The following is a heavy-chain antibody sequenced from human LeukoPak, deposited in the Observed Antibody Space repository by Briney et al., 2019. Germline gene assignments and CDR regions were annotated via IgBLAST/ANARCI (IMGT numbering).Heavy chain of an antibody. D-gene: IGHD2-21*01. V-gene: IGHV4-30-2*01. J-gene: IGHJ5*02. CDR1: GGSISSGGYS. CDR2: IYHSGST. CDR3: ARRIVVKNWFDP. Sequence: SQTLSLTCAVSGGSISSGGYSWSWIRQPPGKGLEWIGYIYHSGSTYYNSSLKSRVTISVDRSKNQFSLKLSSVTAADTAVYYCARRIVVKNWFDPWGQGTLVTVSS.